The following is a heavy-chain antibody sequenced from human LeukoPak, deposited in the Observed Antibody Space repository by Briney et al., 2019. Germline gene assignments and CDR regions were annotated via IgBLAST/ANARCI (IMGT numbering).Heavy chain of an antibody. CDR1: GYTFTTHS. D-gene: IGHD5-12*01. J-gene: IGHJ3*02. V-gene: IGHV1-46*01. CDR2: INPSGGST. Sequence: ASVKVSCKASGYTFTTHSMHWVRQAPGQGPEWMAIINPSGGSTAYAQKFQGRVTTTRDTSTSTVYMELRSLRSEDTAVYYCARGRLSIVATIQGHDAFDIWGQGTMVTVSS. CDR3: ARGRLSIVATIQGHDAFDI.